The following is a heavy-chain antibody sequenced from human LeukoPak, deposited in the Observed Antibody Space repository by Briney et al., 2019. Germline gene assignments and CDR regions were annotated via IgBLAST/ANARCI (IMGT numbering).Heavy chain of an antibody. CDR3: GRRYSFGPYGMDV. D-gene: IGHD2-15*01. CDR1: GCPFSSYA. J-gene: IGHJ6*02. Sequence: GESLRLSCSASGCPFSSYAMHCVRQAPGKGLHSVSAISDSGASTFYADSVKGRFPISRHNSKNTLYLQIRRLSGEHTAMFFCGRRYSFGPYGMDVWGQGTTVTVSS. V-gene: IGHV3-64D*09. CDR2: ISDSGAST.